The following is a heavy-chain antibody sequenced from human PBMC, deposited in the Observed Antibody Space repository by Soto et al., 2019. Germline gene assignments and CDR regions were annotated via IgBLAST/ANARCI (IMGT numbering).Heavy chain of an antibody. J-gene: IGHJ6*03. Sequence: QVQLQQWGAGLLKPSETLSLTCAVYGGSLSSYQWSWIRQTPGKGLEWIGEINDSGNINYNPSLKSRVTILLDTPRKQISLKLSAVTAADSAVYYCARGLILWFGELSRRGGYYYYMDVWGKGTTVAVSS. CDR3: ARGLILWFGELSRRGGYYYYMDV. D-gene: IGHD3-10*01. CDR2: INDSGNI. CDR1: GGSLSSYQ. V-gene: IGHV4-34*01.